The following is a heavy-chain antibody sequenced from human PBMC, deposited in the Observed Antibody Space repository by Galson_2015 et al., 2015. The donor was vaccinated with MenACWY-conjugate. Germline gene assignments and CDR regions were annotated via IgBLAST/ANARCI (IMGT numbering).Heavy chain of an antibody. CDR3: ARGLGSGKFHLGLLGYHGMDV. CDR1: GFTLSHYW. Sequence: SLRLSCAASGFTLSHYWMSWVRRAPGKGLEWVATIKDDGGERYLVDSVKGRSSISRDDAKNSLYLEMTSLRVDDTAVYYCARGLGSGKFHLGLLGYHGMDVWGQGTTVTVSS. V-gene: IGHV3-7*03. D-gene: IGHD3-10*01. J-gene: IGHJ6*02. CDR2: IKDDGGER.